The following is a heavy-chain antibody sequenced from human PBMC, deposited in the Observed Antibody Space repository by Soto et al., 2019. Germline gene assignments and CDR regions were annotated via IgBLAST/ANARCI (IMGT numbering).Heavy chain of an antibody. CDR1: GFTFSSYG. J-gene: IGHJ6*03. CDR3: ARDQAGSSNYYYYYYMDV. D-gene: IGHD6-6*01. CDR2: IWYDGSNK. Sequence: GGSLRLSCAASGFTFSSYGMHWVRQAPGKGLEWVAVIWYDGSNKYYADSVKGRFTISRDNSKNTLYLQMNSLRAEDTAVYYCARDQAGSSNYYYYYYMDVWGKGTTVTVSS. V-gene: IGHV3-33*01.